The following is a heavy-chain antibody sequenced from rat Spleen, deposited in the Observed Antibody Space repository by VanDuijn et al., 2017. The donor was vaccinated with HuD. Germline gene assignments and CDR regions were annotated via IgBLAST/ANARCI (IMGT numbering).Heavy chain of an antibody. CDR1: GVSLTSDG. Sequence: QVQLKESGPGLVQPSQTLSLTCIVSGVSLTSDGVHWVRLPPGKGLEWMGGIWNDGSTNYNSALKNRRNISRDTSKSQVFLKMNSLQTDDTAIYFCTRSYGGYTQHWFAYWGQGTLVSVPS. J-gene: IGHJ3*01. CDR2: IWNDGST. CDR3: TRSYGGYTQHWFAY. D-gene: IGHD1-11*01. V-gene: IGHV2-1*01.